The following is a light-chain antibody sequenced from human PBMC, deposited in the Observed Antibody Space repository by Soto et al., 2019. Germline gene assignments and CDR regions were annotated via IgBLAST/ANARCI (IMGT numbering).Light chain of an antibody. V-gene: IGLV2-11*01. J-gene: IGLJ1*01. Sequence: QSALTQPRSVSGSAGQSVTISCTGTSSDVGGYNYVSWYQQHPGKAPKLMIYDVSKRPSGVPDRFSGSKSGNTASLTISGLQAEDKADYYCCSYAGSSTFVFGTGTKVTVL. CDR1: SSDVGGYNY. CDR3: CSYAGSSTFV. CDR2: DVS.